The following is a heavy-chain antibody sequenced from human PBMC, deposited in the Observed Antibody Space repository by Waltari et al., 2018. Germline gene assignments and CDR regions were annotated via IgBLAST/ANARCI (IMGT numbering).Heavy chain of an antibody. Sequence: EVQLVESGGGLVQPGGSLRLSCAASGFTFSSYAMSWVRQAPGKGLEWVSAISGSGGRTNDADSVKGRFTISRDNSKNTLDLQMNSRRAEDTAVDYCAKGPLLWYYFDYWGQGTLVTVSS. J-gene: IGHJ4*02. CDR3: AKGPLLWYYFDY. CDR1: GFTFSSYA. CDR2: ISGSGGRT. V-gene: IGHV3-23*04. D-gene: IGHD5-18*01.